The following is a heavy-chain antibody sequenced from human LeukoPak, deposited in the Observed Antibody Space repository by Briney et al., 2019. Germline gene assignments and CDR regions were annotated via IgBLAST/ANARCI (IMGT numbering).Heavy chain of an antibody. CDR3: ARPYSSSWYGGFDY. J-gene: IGHJ4*02. CDR2: INPSGGST. CDR1: GYIFTSSY. Sequence: PGASVKVSCKASGYIFTSSYIHWVRQAPGQGLEWMGMINPSGGSTGYAQKFQGRVTMTRDMSTSTAYMELSSLRSEDTAVYYCARPYSSSWYGGFDYWGQGTLVTVSS. D-gene: IGHD6-13*01. V-gene: IGHV1-46*01.